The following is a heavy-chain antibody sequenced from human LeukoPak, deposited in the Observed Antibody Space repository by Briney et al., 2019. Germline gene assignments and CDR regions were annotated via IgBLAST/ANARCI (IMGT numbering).Heavy chain of an antibody. CDR1: GYTFISSD. J-gene: IGHJ5*02. D-gene: IGHD3-10*01. CDR3: ARGLPTRGSSWFEP. CDR2: MNPNSGNR. V-gene: IGHV1-8*01. Sequence: GASVKVCCEASGYTFISSDINWVRQASGQGLEWLGWMNPNSGNRAYAPKFQGRVTMTRDTSTSTAYMELSSLNYDDTAVYYCARGLPTRGSSWFEPWGQGTLVTVSS.